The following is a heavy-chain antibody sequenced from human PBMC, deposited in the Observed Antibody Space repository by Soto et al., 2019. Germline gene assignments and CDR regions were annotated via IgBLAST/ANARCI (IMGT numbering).Heavy chain of an antibody. Sequence: QVQLVQSGAAVKKPGASVKVSFKASGYTFSNYDIHWVRQATGQGLEWIGWMNPNSGNTGYAQKFQGRVTMTRNTSIRTAYRELTSLTSEDTAVYYCARGRGSSSPLDHWGQGTLITVSS. CDR1: GYTFSNYD. CDR2: MNPNSGNT. D-gene: IGHD6-13*01. J-gene: IGHJ1*01. V-gene: IGHV1-8*01. CDR3: ARGRGSSSPLDH.